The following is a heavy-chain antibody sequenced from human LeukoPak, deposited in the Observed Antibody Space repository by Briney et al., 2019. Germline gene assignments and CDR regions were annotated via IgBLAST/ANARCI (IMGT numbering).Heavy chain of an antibody. CDR2: ISGSGGST. Sequence: GGSLRLCCAASGFTFSSYAMSWVRQAAGKGLEWVSAISGSGGSTYYADSVKGRFTISRDNSKNTLYQHMNSLRAEDTVVYYCAKDQRYYGSGSIPGWGQGTLVTVSS. V-gene: IGHV3-23*01. D-gene: IGHD3-10*01. CDR3: AKDQRYYGSGSIPG. J-gene: IGHJ4*02. CDR1: GFTFSSYA.